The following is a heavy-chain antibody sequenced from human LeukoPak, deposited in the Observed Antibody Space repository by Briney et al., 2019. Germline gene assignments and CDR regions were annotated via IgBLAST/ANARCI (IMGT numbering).Heavy chain of an antibody. J-gene: IGHJ1*01. V-gene: IGHV3-23*01. CDR3: ARDPTGDYVGAFDFQR. CDR2: ISGVNT. D-gene: IGHD4-17*01. Sequence: SGGSLRLSCAACGFTFSNYALTWVRQAPGKGVEWVSSISGVNTHYTDSVKGRFSISTDNYRNTLYLQMSSLRAEDTAVYYCARDPTGDYVGAFDFQRWGQGTLVTVSS. CDR1: GFTFSNYA.